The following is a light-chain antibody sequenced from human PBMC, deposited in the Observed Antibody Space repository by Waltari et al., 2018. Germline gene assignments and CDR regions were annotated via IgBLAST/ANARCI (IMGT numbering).Light chain of an antibody. CDR1: QNVGTS. Sequence: EILVTQSPATLSVSPGERVTLSCRASQNVGTSLAWYQQKPGQTPRLLIFGASSRASGVPAMFSGSGSGTDFTLAISSLQSEDFAVYYCQQYEDWPRHSFGGGTKVQIE. CDR3: QQYEDWPRHS. V-gene: IGKV3-15*01. J-gene: IGKJ4*01. CDR2: GAS.